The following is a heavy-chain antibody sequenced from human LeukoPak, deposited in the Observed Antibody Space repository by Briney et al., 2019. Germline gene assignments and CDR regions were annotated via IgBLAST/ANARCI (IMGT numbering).Heavy chain of an antibody. D-gene: IGHD3-22*01. V-gene: IGHV4-34*01. J-gene: IGHJ4*02. CDR3: AKRRTYYYDSSGYYYLSPFDY. Sequence: PSETLSLTCAVYGGSFSGYYWSWLRQPPGKGLEWIGEINHSGSTNYNPSLKSRVTISVDTSKYQFSLKLSSVTAADTAVYYCAKRRTYYYDSSGYYYLSPFDYWGQGTLVTVSS. CDR1: GGSFSGYY. CDR2: INHSGST.